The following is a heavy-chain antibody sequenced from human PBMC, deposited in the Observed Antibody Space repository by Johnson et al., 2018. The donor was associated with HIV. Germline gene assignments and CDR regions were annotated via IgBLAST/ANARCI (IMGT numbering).Heavy chain of an antibody. CDR1: GFTFSDYY. V-gene: IGHV3-11*04. CDR2: ISSSGSPI. Sequence: VESGGGFVKPGGSLRLSCAASGFTFSDYYMSWIRQAPGKGLEWISYISSSGSPIYYADSLKGRFTISRDNAKNSLYLQMNSLRAEDTAVYYCARGSLMTQWLRGDDAFDIWGQGTMVTVSS. D-gene: IGHD6-19*01. CDR3: ARGSLMTQWLRGDDAFDI. J-gene: IGHJ3*02.